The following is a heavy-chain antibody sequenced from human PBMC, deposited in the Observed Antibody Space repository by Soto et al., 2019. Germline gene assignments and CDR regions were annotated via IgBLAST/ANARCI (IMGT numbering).Heavy chain of an antibody. CDR1: GGSISSYY. Sequence: PSETLSLTCTVSGGSISSYYLSWIRQPPGKGLEWIGYIYYSGSTNYNPSLKSRVTISVDTSKNQFSLKLSSVTAADTAVYYCARDVRPGGAYNWFDPWGQGTLVTVSS. CDR3: ARDVRPGGAYNWFDP. CDR2: IYYSGST. V-gene: IGHV4-59*01. D-gene: IGHD3-10*01. J-gene: IGHJ5*02.